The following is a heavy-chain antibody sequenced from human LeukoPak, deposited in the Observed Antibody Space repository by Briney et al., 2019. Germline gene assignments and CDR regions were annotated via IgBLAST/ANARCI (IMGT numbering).Heavy chain of an antibody. CDR1: GFTFSNAW. CDR3: TDGGYYGSGSYLADY. CDR2: IKSKTDGGTT. V-gene: IGHV3-15*01. Sequence: PGGSLRLSCAASGFTFSNAWMSWVRQAPGKGLEWVGRIKSKTDGGTTDYAAPVKGRFTISRDDSKNTLYLQMNSLKTEDTAVYYCTDGGYYGSGSYLADYWGQGTLVTVSS. J-gene: IGHJ4*02. D-gene: IGHD3-10*01.